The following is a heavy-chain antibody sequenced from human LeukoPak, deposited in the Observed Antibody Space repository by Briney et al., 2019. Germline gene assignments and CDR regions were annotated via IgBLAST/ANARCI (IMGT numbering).Heavy chain of an antibody. CDR3: ATVGDSYNGGY. CDR1: CGSISCYY. J-gene: IGHJ4*02. D-gene: IGHD5-24*01. CDR2: INSSRST. V-gene: IGHV4-4*07. Sequence: AETLSLTCTVSCGSISCYYWRWIRQPAGRGLEWIGRINSSRSTNYNPYIKSRVTRAVDKSKNQFSLKLSSVTAADTAVYYCATVGDSYNGGYWGQGTLVTVSS.